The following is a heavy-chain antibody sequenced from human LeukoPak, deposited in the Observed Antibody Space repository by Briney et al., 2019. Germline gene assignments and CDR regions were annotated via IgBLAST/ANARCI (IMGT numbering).Heavy chain of an antibody. CDR1: GYTFTGYY. CDR2: INPNSGGT. CDR3: ARASVAGTGSDY. J-gene: IGHJ4*02. Sequence: ASVKLSCKASGYTFTGYYMHWVRQAPGQGLEWMGWINPNSGGTNYAQKFQGRVTMTRDTSISTAYMELSRLRSDDTAVYYCARASVAGTGSDYWGQGTLVTVSS. D-gene: IGHD6-19*01. V-gene: IGHV1-2*02.